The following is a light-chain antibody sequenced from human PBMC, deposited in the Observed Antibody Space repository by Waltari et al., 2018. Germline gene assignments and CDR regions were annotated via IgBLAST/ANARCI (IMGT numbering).Light chain of an antibody. V-gene: IGKV4-1*01. J-gene: IGKJ4*01. Sequence: DIVMTQSPDSLAASLGERATINCKSSQSVLYSSNNKNYLAWYQQKPGQPPKLLIYWASTRESGVPDRFSGSGSGTDFPLTISRLQAADVAVYYCQQYYSTPLTFGGGTKVEIK. CDR1: QSVLYSSNNKNY. CDR2: WAS. CDR3: QQYYSTPLT.